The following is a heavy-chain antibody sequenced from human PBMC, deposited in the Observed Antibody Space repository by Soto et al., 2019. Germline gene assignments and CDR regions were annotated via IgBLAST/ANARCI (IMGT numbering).Heavy chain of an antibody. CDR2: INGRSNYK. V-gene: IGHV3-21*01. CDR3: VREDGLVGSNSAFDY. D-gene: IGHD1-26*01. J-gene: IGHJ4*02. CDR1: GFSFSTYN. Sequence: EVHVVESGGGLVKPGWSLRLSCATSGFSFSTYNMNWVRQAPGKGLEWVSSINGRSNYKYYTDSVKGRFAISRDNPKNSLYLQMDSLRVEDTAVYYCVREDGLVGSNSAFDYWGQGTMVTVSS.